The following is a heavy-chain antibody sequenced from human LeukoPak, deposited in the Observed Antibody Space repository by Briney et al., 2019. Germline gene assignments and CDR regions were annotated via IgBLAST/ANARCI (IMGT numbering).Heavy chain of an antibody. V-gene: IGHV3-23*01. D-gene: IGHD3-3*01. CDR3: AKPTNDFWSGYPPGWFDP. CDR2: IGGSGGST. J-gene: IGHJ5*02. CDR1: GFTFSSYV. Sequence: GASLRLSCAASGFTFSSYVMSWVRQAPGKGLEWVSAIGGSGGSTYHADSVEGRFTISRDNSKNTLFLQMNSLRAEDTAVYYCAKPTNDFWSGYPPGWFDPWGQGTLVTVSS.